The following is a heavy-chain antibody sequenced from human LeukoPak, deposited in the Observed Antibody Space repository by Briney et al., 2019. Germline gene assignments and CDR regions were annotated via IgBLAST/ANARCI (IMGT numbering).Heavy chain of an antibody. Sequence: GRSLRLSCAASGFTFDDYAMHWVRQAPGKGLEWVSGISWNSGSIGYADSVRGRFTISRDNAKNSLYLQMNSLRAEDTAVYYCAREPLEWPRGWFDPWGQGTLVTVSS. CDR1: GFTFDDYA. J-gene: IGHJ5*02. CDR2: ISWNSGSI. V-gene: IGHV3-9*01. D-gene: IGHD3-3*01. CDR3: AREPLEWPRGWFDP.